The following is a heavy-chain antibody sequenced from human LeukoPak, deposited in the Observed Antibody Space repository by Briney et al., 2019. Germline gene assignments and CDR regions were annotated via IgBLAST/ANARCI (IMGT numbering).Heavy chain of an antibody. CDR2: ITGSGGST. Sequence: GESLRLSCAVSGIVLSNHGMSWVRQAPGKGLEWVAGITGSGGSTNYADSVKGRLTISRDKPKRKLYLQMNSLRAEDTAVYFWAKRGVVIRVILVGFHKEAYYFDSWGQGALVTVSS. CDR1: GIVLSNHG. CDR3: AKRGVVIRVILVGFHKEAYYFDS. J-gene: IGHJ4*02. V-gene: IGHV3-23*01. D-gene: IGHD3-22*01.